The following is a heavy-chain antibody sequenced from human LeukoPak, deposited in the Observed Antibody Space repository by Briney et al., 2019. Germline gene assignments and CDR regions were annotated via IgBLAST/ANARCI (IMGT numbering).Heavy chain of an antibody. CDR1: GGSISSSSYY. J-gene: IGHJ4*02. Sequence: SETLSLTCTVSGGSISSSSYYWGWIRQPPGKGLEWIGSIYYSGSTYYNPSLKSRVTISVDTSKNQFSLKLSFVTAADTAVYYCARHVIRSSSWPPGDYWGQGTLVTVSS. CDR3: ARHVIRSSSWPPGDY. D-gene: IGHD6-13*01. V-gene: IGHV4-39*01. CDR2: IYYSGST.